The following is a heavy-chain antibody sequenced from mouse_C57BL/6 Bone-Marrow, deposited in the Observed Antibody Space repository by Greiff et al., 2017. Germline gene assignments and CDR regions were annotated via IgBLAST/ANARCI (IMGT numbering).Heavy chain of an antibody. CDR3: GRGGSLFAY. CDR1: GYTFTSYT. V-gene: IGHV1-4*01. J-gene: IGHJ3*01. CDR2: INPSSGYT. Sequence: QVQLQQSGAELARPGASVKMSCKASGYTFTSYTMHWVKQRPGQGLEWIGYINPSSGYTKYNQKFKDKATLTADKSSSTAYMQLSSLTSEDSAVYYCGRGGSLFAYWGQGTLVTVSA.